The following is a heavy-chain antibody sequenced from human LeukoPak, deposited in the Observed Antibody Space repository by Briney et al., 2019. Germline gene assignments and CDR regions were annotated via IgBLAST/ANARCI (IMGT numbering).Heavy chain of an antibody. J-gene: IGHJ4*02. V-gene: IGHV1-18*01. CDR2: ISAYNGNT. Sequence: ASVKVPCKASGYTFTSYGISWVRQAPGQGLEWMGWISAYNGNTNYAQKLQGRVTMTTDTSTSTAYMELRSLRSDDTAVYYCARRGIYCSSTSCYKAFDYWGQGTLVTVSS. CDR3: ARRGIYCSSTSCYKAFDY. CDR1: GYTFTSYG. D-gene: IGHD2-2*02.